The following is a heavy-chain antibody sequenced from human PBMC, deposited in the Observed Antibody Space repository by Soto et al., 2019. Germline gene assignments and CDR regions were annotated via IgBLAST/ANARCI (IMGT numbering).Heavy chain of an antibody. CDR1: GFTFSSFA. CDR2: IAFRGGYT. D-gene: IGHD3-10*01. Sequence: EVQLLESGGGLVQPGGSLRLSCAASGFTFSSFAMSWGRQAPGKGLEWLAGIAFRGGYTYYADSVKGRFTLSRDNSRNRLDLEMNSLRGEDTALYYCANHGTMGVFDSWGQGTLLTVSS. J-gene: IGHJ4*02. CDR3: ANHGTMGVFDS. V-gene: IGHV3-23*01.